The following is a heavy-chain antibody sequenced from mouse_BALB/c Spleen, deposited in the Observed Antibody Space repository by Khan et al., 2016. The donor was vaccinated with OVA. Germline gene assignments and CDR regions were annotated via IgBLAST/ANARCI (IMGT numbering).Heavy chain of an antibody. D-gene: IGHD1-1*01. J-gene: IGHJ3*01. CDR2: LWAGGST. V-gene: IGHV2-9*02. CDR3: ARPYYGSAWFAY. CDR1: GFSLTSYG. Sequence: VQVVESGPGLVAPSQSLSITCTVSGFSLTSYGVHWVRQPPGKGLEWLGVLWAGGSTNYNSALMSRLSISKDNSKNQVFLKMNSLQTDETASYYCARPYYGSAWFAYWGQGTLVTVSA.